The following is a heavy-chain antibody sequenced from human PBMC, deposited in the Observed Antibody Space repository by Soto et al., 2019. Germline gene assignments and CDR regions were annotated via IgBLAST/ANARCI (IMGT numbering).Heavy chain of an antibody. CDR3: ARASYTMSTNYYLDH. J-gene: IGHJ4*02. CDR1: GFTFSIAW. CDR2: ITSDGSKT. V-gene: IGHV3-74*01. D-gene: IGHD3-10*02. Sequence: GGSLRLSCAASGFTFSIAWMHWVRQVPGKGLEWVSRITSDGSKTIYADSVKGRFTISRDNAESTVYLQMNSLRAEDTGVYYCARASYTMSTNYYLDHWGQGPPVTVSS.